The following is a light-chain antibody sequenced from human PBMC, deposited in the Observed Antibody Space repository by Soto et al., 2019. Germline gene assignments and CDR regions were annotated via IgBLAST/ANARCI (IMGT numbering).Light chain of an antibody. CDR2: EGS. CDR1: SSDVGSYNL. CDR3: CSYAGETTLV. J-gene: IGLJ2*01. Sequence: QFALTQPASVSGSPGQSITISCTGTSSDVGSYNLVSWYQQYPGKAPKLMIYEGSKRPSGVSNRFSGSKSGNTASLTISGLQAEDEADYYCCSYAGETTLVFGGGTKLTVL. V-gene: IGLV2-23*01.